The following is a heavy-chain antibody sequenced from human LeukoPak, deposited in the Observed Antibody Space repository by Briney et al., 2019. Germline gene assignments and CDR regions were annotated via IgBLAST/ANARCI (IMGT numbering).Heavy chain of an antibody. D-gene: IGHD3-3*01. Sequence: GSLRLSCVASGFTFSMYNMNWVRQAPGKGPQWVSSISPSSGTIHYADSAKGQFTISRDNAKNSLYLQMNSLRAEDTAVYYCVRGSLASGVVVYYYYYLDVWGKGTTVTVSS. CDR3: VRGSLASGVVVYYYYYLDV. V-gene: IGHV3-48*04. J-gene: IGHJ6*03. CDR1: GFTFSMYN. CDR2: ISPSSGTI.